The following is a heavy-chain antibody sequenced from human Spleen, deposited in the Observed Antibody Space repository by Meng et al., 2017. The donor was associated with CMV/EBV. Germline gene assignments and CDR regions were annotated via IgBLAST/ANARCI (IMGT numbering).Heavy chain of an antibody. V-gene: IGHV5-51*01. CDR2: IYPGDSDT. CDR3: VRLQRRCCGADG. Sequence: KVSCKGSGYSFTSYWIAWVRQIPGKGLEWMGNIYPGDSDTRYSPSFQGQVTFSADKSISTAYLKWSSLKASDTAMYYCVRLQRRCCGADGWGQGTTVTVSS. D-gene: IGHD3-10*01. CDR1: GYSFTSYW. J-gene: IGHJ6*02.